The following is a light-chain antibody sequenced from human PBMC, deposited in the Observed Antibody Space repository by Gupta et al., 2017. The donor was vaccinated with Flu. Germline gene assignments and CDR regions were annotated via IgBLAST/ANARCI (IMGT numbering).Light chain of an antibody. CDR1: QGISTW. CDR3: QHTQSFPFT. CDR2: GAS. V-gene: IGKV1-12*02. Sequence: IQMTQSPSSVSASIGDRVTITCRASQGISTWLAWYQQKPRKAPQVLIFGASQVHTGVPSRFSGSGSGTDFTLTITSQQPEDFAIYCCQHTQSFPFTFGQGTQVDIK. J-gene: IGKJ1*01.